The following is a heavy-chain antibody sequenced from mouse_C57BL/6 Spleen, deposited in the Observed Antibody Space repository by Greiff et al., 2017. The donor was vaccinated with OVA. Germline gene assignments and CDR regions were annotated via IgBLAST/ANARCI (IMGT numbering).Heavy chain of an antibody. D-gene: IGHD2-5*01. CDR3: ARHYSKGDCAMDY. CDR2: IYPGSGST. CDR1: GYTFTSYW. V-gene: IGHV1-55*01. Sequence: VQLQQPGAELVKPGASVKMSCKASGYTFTSYWITWVKQRPGQGLEWIGDIYPGSGSTTYNEKFKSKATLTVDTSSSKDYMQLSSLTYENSAVYYSARHYSKGDCAMDYWGQGTSVTVSS. J-gene: IGHJ4*01.